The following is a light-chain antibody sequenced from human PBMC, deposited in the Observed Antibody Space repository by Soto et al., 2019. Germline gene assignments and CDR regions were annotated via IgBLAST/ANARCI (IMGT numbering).Light chain of an antibody. J-gene: IGKJ1*01. CDR3: QQFDSSVT. CDR1: QSVSSTF. V-gene: IGKV3-20*01. Sequence: EIVLTQSPGSLSLSPGERATLSCRASQSVSSTFFAWYQQRPGQAPRLLMYGASGRATGIPERFSGSGSGTVFTLTISRLEPDDFAVYYCQQFDSSVTFGQGTKVEIK. CDR2: GAS.